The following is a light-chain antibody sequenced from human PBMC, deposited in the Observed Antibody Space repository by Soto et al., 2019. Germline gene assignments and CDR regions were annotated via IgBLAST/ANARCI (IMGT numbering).Light chain of an antibody. CDR1: QTISIW. J-gene: IGKJ1*01. Sequence: DIQMTQSPSTLSASVGDRVTLTCRASQTISIWSAWYQQKPGKAPKVLIFDASSLKTGVPSRFSGSGSGTEFTLTISNLQPDDFATYYCQQYDSYSSGPFGQGTKVDIK. CDR2: DAS. V-gene: IGKV1-5*01. CDR3: QQYDSYSSGP.